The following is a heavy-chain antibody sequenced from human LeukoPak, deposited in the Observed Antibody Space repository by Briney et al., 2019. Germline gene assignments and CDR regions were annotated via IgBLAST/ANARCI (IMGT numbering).Heavy chain of an antibody. CDR1: GGSISSGSYY. J-gene: IGHJ5*02. Sequence: SQTLSLTCTVSGGSISSGSYYWSWIRQPAGKGLEWIGRIYTCGSTNYNPSPKSRVTISVDTSKNQFSLKLSSVTAADTAVYYCAREPRGIAVAGTGGWFDPWGQGTLVTVSS. CDR2: IYTCGST. D-gene: IGHD6-19*01. CDR3: AREPRGIAVAGTGGWFDP. V-gene: IGHV4-61*02.